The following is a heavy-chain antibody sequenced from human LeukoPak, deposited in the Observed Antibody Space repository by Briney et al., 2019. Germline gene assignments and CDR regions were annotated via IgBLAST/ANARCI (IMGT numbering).Heavy chain of an antibody. V-gene: IGHV3-23*01. Sequence: GGSLRLSCAASGFTFSSFAMSWVRQAPGKGLEWVSAIGGSGGSTYYADSVKGRFTISRDNSKNTLYLQMNSLRAEDTAVYYCAKADGDYVSDDWFDPWGQGTLVTVSS. D-gene: IGHD4-17*01. CDR3: AKADGDYVSDDWFDP. J-gene: IGHJ5*02. CDR1: GFTFSSFA. CDR2: IGGSGGST.